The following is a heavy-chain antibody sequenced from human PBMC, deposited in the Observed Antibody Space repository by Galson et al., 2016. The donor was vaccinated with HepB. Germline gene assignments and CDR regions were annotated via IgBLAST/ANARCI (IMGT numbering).Heavy chain of an antibody. Sequence: SLRLSCAASGFTFSGYTMNWARQAPGKGLEWVSSISSSFNYIYYADSVKGRFTISRENAKNLLYLQMNSLRAEDTAVYYCARGDIVGAIFDYWGQGTLVTVSS. CDR2: ISSSFNYI. V-gene: IGHV3-21*01. CDR1: GFTFSGYT. CDR3: ARGDIVGAIFDY. J-gene: IGHJ4*02. D-gene: IGHD1-26*01.